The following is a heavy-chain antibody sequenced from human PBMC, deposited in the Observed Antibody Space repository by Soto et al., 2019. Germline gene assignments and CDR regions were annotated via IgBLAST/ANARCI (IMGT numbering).Heavy chain of an antibody. CDR1: AASFSKYY. Sequence: SETLSLTCTVSAASFSKYYWSWVRQPPGKGLEWIGYIYFNGNTNYNPSLKRRVTISIDTSKKQISLNLTSVTDADTAVYYCASVTFGGVVLAHWGQGTLVTVSS. CDR2: IYFNGNT. J-gene: IGHJ4*02. D-gene: IGHD3-16*01. V-gene: IGHV4-59*01. CDR3: ASVTFGGVVLAH.